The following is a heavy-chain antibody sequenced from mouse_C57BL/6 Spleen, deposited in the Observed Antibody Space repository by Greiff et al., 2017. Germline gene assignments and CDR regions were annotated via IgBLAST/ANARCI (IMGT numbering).Heavy chain of an antibody. J-gene: IGHJ4*01. Sequence: QVQLQQSGPELVKPGASVKISCKASGYAFSSSWMHWVKQRPGKGLEWIGRIYPGDGDTNYNGKFKGKATLTADKSSSTAYMQRSSLTSEDSAVYFCARWDAYYAMDYWGQGTSVTVSS. CDR3: ARWDAYYAMDY. CDR1: GYAFSSSW. CDR2: IYPGDGDT. V-gene: IGHV1-82*01. D-gene: IGHD4-1*01.